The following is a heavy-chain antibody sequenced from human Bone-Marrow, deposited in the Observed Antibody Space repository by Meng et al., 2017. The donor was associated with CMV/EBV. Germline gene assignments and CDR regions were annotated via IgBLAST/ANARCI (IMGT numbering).Heavy chain of an antibody. J-gene: IGHJ5*02. V-gene: IGHV4-59*01. CDR3: ARAGDGHYPCNP. CDR2: INNSGST. Sequence: SETLSLTCTVSGAPISSYYWSWIRQPPGKGLEWIGYINNSGSTNHNPSLKSRVTLSVDTSKNRFPLKLSSVTAADTAVDYCARAGDGHYPCNPWGQGTLVTVSS. D-gene: IGHD2-21*01. CDR1: GAPISSYY.